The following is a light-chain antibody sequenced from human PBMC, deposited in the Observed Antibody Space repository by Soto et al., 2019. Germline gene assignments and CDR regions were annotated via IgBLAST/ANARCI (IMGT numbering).Light chain of an antibody. CDR2: SAS. Sequence: EVVLTQSPATLSLSPGESATLSCRASQSVSVNFAWYQQKPGQAPRPLIYSASDRAPGIPARFSGSGSGTYFTLTISSLEPEDFAVYYCQERNRWPRGTFGGGTKVEIK. J-gene: IGKJ4*01. CDR3: QERNRWPRGT. CDR1: QSVSVN. V-gene: IGKV3-11*01.